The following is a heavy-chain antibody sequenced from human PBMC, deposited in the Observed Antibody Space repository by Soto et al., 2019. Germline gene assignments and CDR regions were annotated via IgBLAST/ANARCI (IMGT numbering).Heavy chain of an antibody. CDR2: ISYDGSNK. V-gene: IGHV3-30-3*01. Sequence: QVQLVESGGGVVQPGRSLRLSCAAGGFTFSSYAMHWVRQAPGKGLEWVAVISYDGSNKYYADSVKGRFTISRDNSKNTLYLQMNSLRLEDTAVYYCARPLWRDDYNWGYFDLWGRGTLVTVSS. CDR3: ARPLWRDDYNWGYFDL. D-gene: IGHD4-4*01. J-gene: IGHJ2*01. CDR1: GFTFSSYA.